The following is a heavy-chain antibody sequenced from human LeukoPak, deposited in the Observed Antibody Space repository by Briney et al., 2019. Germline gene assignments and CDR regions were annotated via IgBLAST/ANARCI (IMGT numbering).Heavy chain of an antibody. V-gene: IGHV3-48*03. CDR3: ARDWGYYGMDV. Sequence: GGSLRLSCAASGFNFGTYEMNWVRQAPGKGLEWVSYISSSGSSIYFADSVKGRFTISRDNPKNSLYLQMDSLRAEDTAVYYCARDWGYYGMDVWGQGTTVTVYS. D-gene: IGHD3-16*01. CDR1: GFNFGTYE. CDR2: ISSSGSSI. J-gene: IGHJ6*02.